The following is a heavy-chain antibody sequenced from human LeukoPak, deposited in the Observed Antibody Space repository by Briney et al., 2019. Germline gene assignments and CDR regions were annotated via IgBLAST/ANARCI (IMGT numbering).Heavy chain of an antibody. CDR1: GGSISSSSYY. Sequence: SETLSLTCTVSGGSISSSSYYWGWIRQPPGKGLEWIGSIYYSGSTYYNPSLNRRLTISVDTSKTQFSLKLSSVTAADTAVYYCARGPRSSSSFPYNWFDPWGQGTLVTVSS. CDR2: IYYSGST. D-gene: IGHD6-6*01. CDR3: ARGPRSSSSFPYNWFDP. J-gene: IGHJ5*02. V-gene: IGHV4-39*07.